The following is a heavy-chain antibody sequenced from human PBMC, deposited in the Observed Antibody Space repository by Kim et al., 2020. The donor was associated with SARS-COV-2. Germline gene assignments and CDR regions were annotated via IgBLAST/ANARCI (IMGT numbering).Heavy chain of an antibody. D-gene: IGHD3-10*01. V-gene: IGHV4-39*07. CDR3: ARVTEAYYYYNYYGSGSPRNGFDP. Sequence: SETLSLTCTVSGGSISSSSYFWGWIRQPPGKGLEWIGSIYYSGSTYYNPSLKSRVTISVATSKDQFSLKLSSVTAADTAVYYCARVTEAYYYYNYYGSGSPRNGFDPWGQGTLVTVSS. CDR2: IYYSGST. CDR1: GGSISSSSYF. J-gene: IGHJ5*02.